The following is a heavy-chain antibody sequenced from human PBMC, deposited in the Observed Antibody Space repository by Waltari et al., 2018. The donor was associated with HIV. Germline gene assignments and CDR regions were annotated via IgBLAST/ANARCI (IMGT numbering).Heavy chain of an antibody. CDR2: ISSSSSYI. D-gene: IGHD4-17*01. CDR1: GFTFSSYS. CDR3: ARDLWYYGDPADYYYGMDV. J-gene: IGHJ6*02. V-gene: IGHV3-21*01. Sequence: EVQLVESGGGLVKPGGSLRLSCAASGFTFSSYSMNWVRQAPGKGLEWVSSISSSSSYISYAESWNGRVTSSRYNAKNSRYLQMNSLRAEDTAVYYCARDLWYYGDPADYYYGMDVWGQGTTVTVSS.